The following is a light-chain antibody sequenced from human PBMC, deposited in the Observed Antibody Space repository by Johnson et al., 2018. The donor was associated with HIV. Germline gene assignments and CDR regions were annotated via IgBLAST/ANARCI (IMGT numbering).Light chain of an antibody. CDR1: SSNIGNNY. Sequence: QSVLTQPPSVSAAPGQKVTISCSGSSSNIGNNYVSWYQQLPGTAPKLLIYENNKRPSGIPDRFSGSKSGPSATLGITGLQTGDEADYYCGTWDSSLRAYNYVFGSGTKVTVL. J-gene: IGLJ1*01. CDR2: ENN. V-gene: IGLV1-51*02. CDR3: GTWDSSLRAYNYV.